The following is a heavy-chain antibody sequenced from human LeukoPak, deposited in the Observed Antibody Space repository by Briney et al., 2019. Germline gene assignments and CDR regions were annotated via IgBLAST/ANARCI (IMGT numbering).Heavy chain of an antibody. CDR2: IRYDGSNK. Sequence: GGSLRLSCAASGFTFSSYGMHWVRQAPGKGLEWVAFIRYDGSNKYYAGSVKGRFTISRDNSKNTLYLQMNSLRAEDTAVYYCAKDYDFWSGYAKYYFDYWGQGTLVTVSS. J-gene: IGHJ4*02. D-gene: IGHD3-3*01. CDR3: AKDYDFWSGYAKYYFDY. CDR1: GFTFSSYG. V-gene: IGHV3-30*02.